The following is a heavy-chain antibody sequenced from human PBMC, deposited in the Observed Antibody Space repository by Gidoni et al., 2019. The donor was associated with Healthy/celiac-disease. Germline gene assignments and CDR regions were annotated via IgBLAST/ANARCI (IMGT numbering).Heavy chain of an antibody. V-gene: IGHV3-11*05. CDR3: ARWGSSSYWSDWYFDL. D-gene: IGHD6-13*01. Sequence: QVQLVESGGGLVNPGGSLRLSCAASGFTFSDYYMSWIRQDPGKGLEGVSYISSSSSYTNYADSVKGRFTISRDNAKNSLYLQMNSLRAEDTAVYYCARWGSSSYWSDWYFDLWGRGTLVTVSS. J-gene: IGHJ2*01. CDR2: ISSSSSYT. CDR1: GFTFSDYY.